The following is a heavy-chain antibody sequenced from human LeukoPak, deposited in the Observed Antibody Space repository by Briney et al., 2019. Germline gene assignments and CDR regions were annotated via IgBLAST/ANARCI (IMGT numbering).Heavy chain of an antibody. Sequence: GGSLRLSCAASGFTFDDYAMHLDRQAPGKGLEWVSGITWNRDNIGYGDSVKGRFTISRDNGKNVLYVQMTSLRPEDTAFYCAKDLSSAITSALVLDVWGQGTTVIVSS. CDR3: AKDLSSAITSALVLDV. CDR2: ITWNRDNI. CDR1: GFTFDDYA. V-gene: IGHV3-9*01. D-gene: IGHD3-22*01. J-gene: IGHJ6*02.